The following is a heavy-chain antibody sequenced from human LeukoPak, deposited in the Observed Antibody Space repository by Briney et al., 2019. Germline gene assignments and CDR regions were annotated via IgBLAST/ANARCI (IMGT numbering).Heavy chain of an antibody. CDR2: ISYGGSNK. CDR3: AKDGYCNGGSCYDF. D-gene: IGHD2-15*01. CDR1: GFTFSSYG. V-gene: IGHV3-30*18. Sequence: PGGSLRLSCAASGFTFSSYGMSWVRQAPGKGLEWVAIISYGGSNKYYADSVEGRFTISRDNSKNTLYLQMNSLRAEDTAIYYCAKDGYCNGGSCYDFWGQGTLVTVSS. J-gene: IGHJ4*02.